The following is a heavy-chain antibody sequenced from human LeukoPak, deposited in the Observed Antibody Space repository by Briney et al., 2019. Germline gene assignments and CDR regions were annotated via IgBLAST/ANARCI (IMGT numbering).Heavy chain of an antibody. CDR3: ARPLTVVTHTTDY. J-gene: IGHJ4*02. D-gene: IGHD2-21*02. CDR2: ISYDGSNK. V-gene: IGHV3-30-3*01. CDR1: GFTFSSYA. Sequence: PGGSLRLSCAASGFTFSSYAMHWVRRAPGKGLEWVAVISYDGSNKYYTDSVKGRFTISRDNSKNTLYLQMNSLRAEDTAVYYCARPLTVVTHTTDYWGQGTLVTVSS.